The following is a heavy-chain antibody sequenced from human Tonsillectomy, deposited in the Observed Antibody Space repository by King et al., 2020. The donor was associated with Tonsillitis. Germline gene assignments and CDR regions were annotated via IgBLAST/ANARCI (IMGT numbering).Heavy chain of an antibody. CDR2: ISWNSGSI. CDR1: GFTFDDYA. V-gene: IGHV3-9*01. D-gene: IGHD3-10*01. Sequence: VQLVESGGGLVQPGRSLRLSCAASGFTFDDYAMHWVRQAPGKGLEWVSGISWNSGSIGYADSVKGRFTISRDNAKNSLYLQMNSLRAEDTALYYCAKDNAARYYGSGSYYSYYYYGMDVWGHGTTVTVSS. J-gene: IGHJ6*02. CDR3: AKDNAARYYGSGSYYSYYYYGMDV.